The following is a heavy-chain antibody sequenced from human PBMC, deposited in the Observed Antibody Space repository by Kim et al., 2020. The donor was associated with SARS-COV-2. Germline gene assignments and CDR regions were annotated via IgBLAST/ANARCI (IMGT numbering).Heavy chain of an antibody. Sequence: ASVKVSCKASGYTFTSYGISWVRQAPGQGLEWMGWISAYNGNTNYAQKLQGRVTMTTDTSTSTAYMELRSLRSDDTAVYYCARDAQNYYGSGSYYNWFDPWGQGTLVTVSS. CDR3: ARDAQNYYGSGSYYNWFDP. CDR1: GYTFTSYG. V-gene: IGHV1-18*04. D-gene: IGHD3-10*01. CDR2: ISAYNGNT. J-gene: IGHJ5*02.